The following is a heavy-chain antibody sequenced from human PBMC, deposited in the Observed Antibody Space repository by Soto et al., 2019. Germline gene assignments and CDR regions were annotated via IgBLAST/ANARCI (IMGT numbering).Heavy chain of an antibody. J-gene: IGHJ6*02. CDR3: ARSGGYSYGYYYYGMDV. CDR1: GGSISSSSYY. Sequence: NPSETLSLTCTVSGGSISSSSYYWGWIRQPPGKGLEWIGSIYYSGSTYYNPSLKSRVTISVDTSKNQFSLKLSSVTAADTAVYYCARSGGYSYGYYYYGMDVWGQGTTVTVSS. D-gene: IGHD5-18*01. V-gene: IGHV4-39*01. CDR2: IYYSGST.